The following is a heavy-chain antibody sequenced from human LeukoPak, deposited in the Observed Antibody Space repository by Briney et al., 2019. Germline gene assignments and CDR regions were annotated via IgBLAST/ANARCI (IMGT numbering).Heavy chain of an antibody. CDR1: GGSISSSSYY. J-gene: IGHJ6*03. V-gene: IGHV4-39*07. CDR2: IYHSGST. CDR3: ARDGGVTYYYFYYYMDV. D-gene: IGHD3-16*01. Sequence: SETLSLTCTVSGGSISSSSYYWGWIRQPPGKGLEWIGSIYHSGSTYYNPSLKSRVIISVDTSKNQFSLKLSSVTAADTAVYYCARDGGVTYYYFYYYMDVWGKGTTVTVSS.